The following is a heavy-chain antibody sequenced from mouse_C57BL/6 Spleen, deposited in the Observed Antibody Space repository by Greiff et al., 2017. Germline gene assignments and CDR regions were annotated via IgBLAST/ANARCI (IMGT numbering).Heavy chain of an antibody. J-gene: IGHJ2*01. CDR3: ARWSNYFGY. V-gene: IGHV1-69*01. CDR1: GYTFTSYW. CDR2: IDPSDSYH. Sequence: QVQLQQPGAELVMPGASVKLSCKASGYTFTSYWMPWVQQRPGQGLEWIGEIDPSDSYHNYNQKFKGKSTLTVDKSSSTAYMQLSSLTSEDSAVYYCARWSNYFGYWGQGTTLTVSS. D-gene: IGHD5-1*01.